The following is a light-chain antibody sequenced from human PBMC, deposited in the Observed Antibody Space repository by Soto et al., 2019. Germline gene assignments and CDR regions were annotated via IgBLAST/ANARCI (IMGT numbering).Light chain of an antibody. CDR1: SSDFGGYNY. V-gene: IGLV2-8*01. CDR3: GSYGGSNNLRV. CDR2: EVD. Sequence: QSALTQPPSASGSPGQSVTISCTATSSDFGGYNYVSWYQQHPGKAPKLLIYEVDKRPSGVPDRFSGSKSGDTASLTVSGLQAEDEAAYYCGSYGGSNNLRVFGGGTKLTVL. J-gene: IGLJ3*02.